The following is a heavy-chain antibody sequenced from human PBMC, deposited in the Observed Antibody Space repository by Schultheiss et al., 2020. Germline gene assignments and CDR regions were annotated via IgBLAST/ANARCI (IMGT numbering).Heavy chain of an antibody. J-gene: IGHJ3*02. V-gene: IGHV4-59*01. D-gene: IGHD5-18*01. Sequence: SQTLSLTCAVYGGSFSGYYWSWIRQPPGKGLEWIGYIYYSGSTNYNPSLKSRVTISVDTSKNQFSLKLSSVTAADTAVYYCARRDTSDAFDIWGQGTMVTVSS. CDR2: IYYSGST. CDR3: ARRDTSDAFDI. CDR1: GGSFSGYY.